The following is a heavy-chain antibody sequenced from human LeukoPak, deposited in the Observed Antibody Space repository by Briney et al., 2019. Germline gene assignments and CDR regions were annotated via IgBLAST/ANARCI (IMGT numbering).Heavy chain of an antibody. Sequence: GASVKVSCKASGGTFSSYAISWVRQAPGQGLEWMGGIIPIFGTANYAQKFQGRVTITADKSTSTAHMELSSLRSEDTAVYYCARVGLSILDHFDYWGQGTLVTVSS. D-gene: IGHD3-16*02. J-gene: IGHJ4*02. CDR1: GGTFSSYA. CDR2: IIPIFGTA. V-gene: IGHV1-69*06. CDR3: ARVGLSILDHFDY.